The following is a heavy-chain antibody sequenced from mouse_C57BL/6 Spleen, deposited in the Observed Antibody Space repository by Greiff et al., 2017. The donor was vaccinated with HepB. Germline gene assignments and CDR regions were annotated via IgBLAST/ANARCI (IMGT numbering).Heavy chain of an antibody. J-gene: IGHJ2*01. Sequence: QVQLQQPGAELVMPGASVKLSCKASGYTFTSYWMHWVKQRPGQGLEWIGEIDPSDSYTNYNQKFKGKSTLTVEKSSSTAYMQLSSLTSKDSAVYYCAGLERPNYFDYWGQGTTLTVSS. V-gene: IGHV1-69*01. CDR2: IDPSDSYT. CDR3: AGLERPNYFDY. CDR1: GYTFTSYW.